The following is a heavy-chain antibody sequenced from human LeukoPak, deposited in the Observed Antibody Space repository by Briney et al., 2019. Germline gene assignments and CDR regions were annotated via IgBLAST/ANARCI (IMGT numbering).Heavy chain of an antibody. CDR1: GCTFTSYY. CDR3: ARVHSNYVWDMVY. D-gene: IGHD4-11*01. V-gene: IGHV1-46*01. Sequence: ASVNVSCKASGCTFTSYYMHWVRQAPGQGLGWMGIINPSGGSTSYAQKFQGRVTMTRDTSTSTVYMELSSLRSEDTAVYYCARVHSNYVWDMVYWGQGTLVTVSS. CDR2: INPSGGST. J-gene: IGHJ4*02.